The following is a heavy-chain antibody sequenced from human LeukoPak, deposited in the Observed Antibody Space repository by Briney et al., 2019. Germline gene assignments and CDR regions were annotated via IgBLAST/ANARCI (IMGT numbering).Heavy chain of an antibody. Sequence: PSETLSFTGTVSGVSIMSSTYYWGWIRQSPGKGLEWIGTIYYSGSTYYNPSLKSRVTISVDTSKNQFSLKLSSVTAADTAVYYCERDKYDYGDYPLDYWGQGTLVTVSS. D-gene: IGHD4-17*01. V-gene: IGHV4-39*07. CDR1: GVSIMSSTYY. CDR2: IYYSGST. J-gene: IGHJ4*02. CDR3: ERDKYDYGDYPLDY.